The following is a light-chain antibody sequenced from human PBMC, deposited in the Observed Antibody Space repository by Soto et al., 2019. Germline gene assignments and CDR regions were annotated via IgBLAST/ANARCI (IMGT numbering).Light chain of an antibody. Sequence: DIQMTQSPSSLSASVGDRVTITCRASQSISSDLNWYQQKPGKAPKRLIYAASSLQSGVPSRFSGRGSGADFTLTIRSLQPEDSATYYCQQSYSTPTFGQGTKV. V-gene: IGKV1-39*01. J-gene: IGKJ1*01. CDR3: QQSYSTPT. CDR1: QSISSD. CDR2: AAS.